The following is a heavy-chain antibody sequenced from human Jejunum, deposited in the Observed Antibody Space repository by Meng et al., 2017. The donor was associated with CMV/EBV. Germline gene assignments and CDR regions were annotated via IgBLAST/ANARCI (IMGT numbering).Heavy chain of an antibody. D-gene: IGHD6-13*01. V-gene: IGHV3-7*01. CDR3: ARQAGTY. Sequence: KLSCVGSGFTFSYYWMSWVRQAPGKGLEFVANIKEDGGEEYYVDSVKGRFTISRDNAKNSLYLQMNSLRAEDTAVYYCARQAGTYWGPGTVVTVSS. J-gene: IGHJ4*02. CDR2: IKEDGGEE. CDR1: GFTFSYYW.